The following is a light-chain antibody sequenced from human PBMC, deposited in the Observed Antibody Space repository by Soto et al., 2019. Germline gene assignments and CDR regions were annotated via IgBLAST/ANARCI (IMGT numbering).Light chain of an antibody. CDR2: DTS. V-gene: IGKV3-15*01. CDR1: QSVFSS. J-gene: IGKJ5*01. Sequence: IVMTQSPDTLSVSPLEIATLSCRASQSVFSSLAWYQQKPGQAPRLLIYDTSTRAAGIPARFSGSGSETNFTLTIITLQSEDFAVYYCQQYNTWRSITFGQGTRLEIK. CDR3: QQYNTWRSIT.